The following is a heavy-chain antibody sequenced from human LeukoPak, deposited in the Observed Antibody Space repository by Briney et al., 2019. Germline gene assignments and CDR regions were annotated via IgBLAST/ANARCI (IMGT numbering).Heavy chain of an antibody. V-gene: IGHV3-66*02. D-gene: IGHD1-26*01. CDR3: ARDLSGSYFFDY. CDR2: IYSGGST. CDR1: GFTVISNY. Sequence: PGGSLRLSSAAPGFTVISNYMSWVREAPGKGLEWVSVIYSGGSTYYADSVKGRFTISRDNSKNTLYLQMNSLRAEDTAVYYCARDLSGSYFFDYWGQGTLVTVSS. J-gene: IGHJ4*02.